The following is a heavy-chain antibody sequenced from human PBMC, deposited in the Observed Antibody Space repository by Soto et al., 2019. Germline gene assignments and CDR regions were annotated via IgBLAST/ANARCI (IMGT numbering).Heavy chain of an antibody. V-gene: IGHV3-23*01. CDR1: GFTFSRHA. D-gene: IGHD6-13*01. CDR2: LSDSGGSI. J-gene: IGHJ4*02. CDR3: AKVSSSWYAGFFDL. Sequence: EVPLLESGGGLVQPGGSLRLSCTASGFTFSRHAMTWVRQAPGKGLEWVSGLSDSGGSIYYADSVKGRFTISRDNSMNTRYLQMNTLRAEDTAVYYCAKVSSSWYAGFFDLWGQGTLVTVSS.